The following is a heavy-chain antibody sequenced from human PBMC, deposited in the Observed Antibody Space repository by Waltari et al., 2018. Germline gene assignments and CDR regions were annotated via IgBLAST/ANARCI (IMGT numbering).Heavy chain of an antibody. CDR3: AGADKYTVAATGFDP. D-gene: IGHD4-4*01. V-gene: IGHV1-18*01. Sequence: VQLVQSGTAMKKPGASVKVSYKASGDAFDTYGFTWVRQAPGQRLEWMGWIRPYNGTTNYAQNFQGRVTVTTDTSTNTVYMERRSLKSDDTAIYYSAGADKYTVAATGFDPWGQGTLVTVSS. CDR2: IRPYNGTT. CDR1: GDAFDTYG. J-gene: IGHJ5*02.